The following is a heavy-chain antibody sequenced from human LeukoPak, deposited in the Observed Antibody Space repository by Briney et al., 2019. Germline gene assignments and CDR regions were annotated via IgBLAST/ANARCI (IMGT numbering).Heavy chain of an antibody. Sequence: GGSLRLSCAASGFTFSSSGMTWVRQAPGKGLEWVSAISGSGGRTYYADSVKGRFTISRDNSKNTLYLQMNSLRAEDTAVYYCARDEYSGYAGFDYWGQGTLVTVSS. CDR3: ARDEYSGYAGFDY. D-gene: IGHD5-12*01. CDR1: GFTFSSSG. V-gene: IGHV3-23*01. J-gene: IGHJ4*02. CDR2: ISGSGGRT.